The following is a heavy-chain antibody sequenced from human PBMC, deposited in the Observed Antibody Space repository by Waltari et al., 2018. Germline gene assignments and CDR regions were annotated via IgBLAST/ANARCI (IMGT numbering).Heavy chain of an antibody. CDR1: GYTFTDYH. CDR2: INPKSGGT. V-gene: IGHV1-2*04. J-gene: IGHJ4*02. D-gene: IGHD2-8*02. Sequence: QVQLVQSGAEVTKPGASVKLPCKPSGYTFTDYHNHWVRQSPGQGLEWMGWINPKSGGTYYAQTFQGWVTMTRDTSTSTVYMELSSLKSDDTAGYYCARRSCTGECYAPYVYWGQGSLVTVSS. CDR3: ARRSCTGECYAPYVY.